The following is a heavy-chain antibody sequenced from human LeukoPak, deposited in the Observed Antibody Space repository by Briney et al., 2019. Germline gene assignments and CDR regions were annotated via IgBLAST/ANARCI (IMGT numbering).Heavy chain of an antibody. CDR3: ATGIVGATAFDY. CDR1: GYTLTELS. Sequence: ASVKVSCKVSGYTLTELSMHWVRQAPGKGLEWVGGFDPEDGETIYAQKFQGRVTMTEDTSTDTAYMELSSLRSEDTAVYYCATGIVGATAFDYWGQGTLVTVSS. D-gene: IGHD1-26*01. J-gene: IGHJ4*02. CDR2: FDPEDGET. V-gene: IGHV1-24*01.